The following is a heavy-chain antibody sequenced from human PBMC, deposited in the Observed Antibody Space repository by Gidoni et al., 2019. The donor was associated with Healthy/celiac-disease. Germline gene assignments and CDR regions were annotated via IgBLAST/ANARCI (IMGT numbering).Heavy chain of an antibody. J-gene: IGHJ3*02. CDR1: GFTFSSYD. V-gene: IGHV3-13*01. D-gene: IGHD3-22*01. Sequence: EVQLVESGGGLVQPGGSLRLCCAASGFTFSSYDLHWVRQATGKGLGWFSAIGTSGDAYYPGSVKGRFTISRENAKNSLYLQMNSLRAGDTAVYYCARSRVPNDYDSSGYLDAFDIWGQGTMVTVSS. CDR2: IGTSGDA. CDR3: ARSRVPNDYDSSGYLDAFDI.